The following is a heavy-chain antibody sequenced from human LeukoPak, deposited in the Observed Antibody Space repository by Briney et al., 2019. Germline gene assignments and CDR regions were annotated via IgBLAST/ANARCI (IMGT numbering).Heavy chain of an antibody. V-gene: IGHV3-48*01. Sequence: GGSLRLSCAASGFTFSSYSMNWVRQAPGKGLEWVSYISGSSSTIYYADSVKGRLTISRDNAKNSLYLQMNSLRAEDTAVYYCARGTQCSGGSCYSGGYWGQGTLVTVSS. CDR2: ISGSSSTI. CDR3: ARGTQCSGGSCYSGGY. J-gene: IGHJ4*02. D-gene: IGHD2-15*01. CDR1: GFTFSSYS.